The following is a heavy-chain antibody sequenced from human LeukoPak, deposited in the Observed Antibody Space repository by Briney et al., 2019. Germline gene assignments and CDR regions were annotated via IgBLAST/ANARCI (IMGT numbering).Heavy chain of an antibody. CDR3: ARGGDYYDSSGFDY. Sequence: TSQTLSLTCTVSGGSISSGDYYWSWIRQLPGKGLEWIGYIYYSGSTYYNPSLKSRVTISVDTSKNQFSLQLSSVTAADTAVYYCARGGDYYDSSGFDYWGQGTLVTVSS. CDR2: IYYSGST. V-gene: IGHV4-30-4*01. D-gene: IGHD3-22*01. J-gene: IGHJ4*02. CDR1: GGSISSGDYY.